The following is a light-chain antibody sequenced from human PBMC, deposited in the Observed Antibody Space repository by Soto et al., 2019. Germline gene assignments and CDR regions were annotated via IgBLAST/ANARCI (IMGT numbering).Light chain of an antibody. V-gene: IGKV3-20*01. CDR2: GAA. Sequence: EIVLTQSPGTLSLSPGERATLSCRASQSVSSTYLAWYQQKPGQAPRLLISGAATRATGIPDRFSGSGSGTDFTLTISRLEPEDFAVYYCQQYGSSLLTFGGGTKVDI. J-gene: IGKJ4*01. CDR3: QQYGSSLLT. CDR1: QSVSSTY.